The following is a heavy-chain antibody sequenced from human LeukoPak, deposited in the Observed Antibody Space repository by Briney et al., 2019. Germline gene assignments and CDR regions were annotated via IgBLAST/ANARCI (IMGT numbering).Heavy chain of an antibody. Sequence: GGSLRLSCAASGFTFSSYWMQWVRQAPGKGLVWVSRLSPDGSSTTSADSVKGRFTISRDNSKNTLYLQMNSLRAEDTAVYYCAKVPIRFLEWLYFDYWGQGTLVTVSS. CDR1: GFTFSSYW. D-gene: IGHD3-3*01. CDR2: LSPDGSST. V-gene: IGHV3-74*01. J-gene: IGHJ4*02. CDR3: AKVPIRFLEWLYFDY.